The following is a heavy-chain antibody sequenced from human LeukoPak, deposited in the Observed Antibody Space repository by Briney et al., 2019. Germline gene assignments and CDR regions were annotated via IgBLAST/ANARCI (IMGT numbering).Heavy chain of an antibody. Sequence: GGSLRLSCAASGFTFSSYAMSWVRQAPGKGLEWVSAISGSGGSTYYADSVKGRFTISRDTSKNTLYLQMNSLRAEDTAVYYCARRRYYDSSGYDYYYYGLDVWGQGTTVTVSS. CDR3: ARRRYYDSSGYDYYYYGLDV. J-gene: IGHJ6*02. CDR1: GFTFSSYA. CDR2: ISGSGGST. V-gene: IGHV3-23*01. D-gene: IGHD3-22*01.